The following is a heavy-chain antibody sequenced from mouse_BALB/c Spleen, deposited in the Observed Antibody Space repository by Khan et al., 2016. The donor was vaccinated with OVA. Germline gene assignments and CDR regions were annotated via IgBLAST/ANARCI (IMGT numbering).Heavy chain of an antibody. Sequence: VQLKESGPDLVKPSQSLSLTCTVTGYSITSGYSWHLIRQFPGNKLEWMGYIDYSGTTNYNPSLKSRISITREISKNQFFMQLNSVTTEDTATYYCARWDYWGQGTTLTVSS. V-gene: IGHV3-1*02. CDR3: ARWDY. CDR1: GYSITSGYS. J-gene: IGHJ2*01. CDR2: IDYSGTT.